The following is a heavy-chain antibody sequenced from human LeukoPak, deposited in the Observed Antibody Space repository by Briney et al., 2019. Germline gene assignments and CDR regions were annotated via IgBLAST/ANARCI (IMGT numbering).Heavy chain of an antibody. CDR1: GYTFTSYA. Sequence: ASVKVSCKASGYTFTSYAMNWVRQAPRQGLEWMGWINTNTGNPTYAQGFTGRFVFSLDTSVSTAYLQISSLKAEDTAVYYCAREGYYDFWSGPAGNWFDPWGQGTLVTVSS. J-gene: IGHJ5*02. CDR2: INTNTGNP. V-gene: IGHV7-4-1*02. D-gene: IGHD3-3*01. CDR3: AREGYYDFWSGPAGNWFDP.